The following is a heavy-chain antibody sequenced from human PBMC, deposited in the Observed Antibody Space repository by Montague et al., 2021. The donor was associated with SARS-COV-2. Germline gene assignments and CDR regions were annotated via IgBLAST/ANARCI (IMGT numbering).Heavy chain of an antibody. D-gene: IGHD2-2*02. V-gene: IGHV3-7*01. J-gene: IGHJ4*02. CDR3: ASRYCSGPRCYSGTYYYFDY. CDR1: GFTFSSYW. Sequence: SLRLSCAASGFTFSSYWMTWVRQAPGKGLEWVANIKQDGSEKYYVDSVKGRFTISRDNAKNSPYLQMNSLRAEDTAVYYCASRYCSGPRCYSGTYYYFDYWGQGALVTVSS. CDR2: IKQDGSEK.